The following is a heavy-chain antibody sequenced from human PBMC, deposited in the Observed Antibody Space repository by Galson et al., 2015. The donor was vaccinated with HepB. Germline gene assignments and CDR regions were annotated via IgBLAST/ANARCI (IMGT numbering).Heavy chain of an antibody. J-gene: IGHJ5*02. CDR2: ISSSSSYI. Sequence: SLRLSCAASGFTSSSYSMNWVRQAPGKGLEWVSSISSSSSYIYYADSVKGRFTISRDNAKNSLYLQMNSLRAEDTAVYYCARDWLNYGSGSYYRWFDPWGQGTLVTVSS. V-gene: IGHV3-21*01. CDR1: GFTSSSYS. CDR3: ARDWLNYGSGSYYRWFDP. D-gene: IGHD3-10*01.